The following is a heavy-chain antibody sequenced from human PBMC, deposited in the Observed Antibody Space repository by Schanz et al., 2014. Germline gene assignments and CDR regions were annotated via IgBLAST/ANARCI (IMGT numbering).Heavy chain of an antibody. V-gene: IGHV4-4*02. J-gene: IGHJ5*02. D-gene: IGHD2-2*01. CDR2: IIHDGRT. CDR3: ARVKQGCSDSSCVLDP. CDR1: GVAITSTNW. Sequence: QVHLQESGPGLVKPSGTLSLTCAVSGVAITSTNWWHWVRQSPGKGLEWIGEIIHDGRTNYNPSLGSRVTISLDRSENQFSLELRSVAAADTALYYCARVKQGCSDSSCVLDPWGQGTLVTVSS.